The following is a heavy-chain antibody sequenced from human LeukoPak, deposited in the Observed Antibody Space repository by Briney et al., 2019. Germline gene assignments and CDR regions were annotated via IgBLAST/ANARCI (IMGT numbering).Heavy chain of an antibody. V-gene: IGHV1-2*06. D-gene: IGHD2-2*01. CDR2: INPNSGGT. CDR1: EYTFTNYY. Sequence: ASVKVSCKASEYTFTNYYMHWVRQAPGQGLEWMGRINPNSGGTNYAQKFQGRVTMTRDTSISTAYMELSRLRSDDTAVYYCVRDRGSSTSGSWFDPWGQGTLVTVSS. CDR3: VRDRGSSTSGSWFDP. J-gene: IGHJ5*02.